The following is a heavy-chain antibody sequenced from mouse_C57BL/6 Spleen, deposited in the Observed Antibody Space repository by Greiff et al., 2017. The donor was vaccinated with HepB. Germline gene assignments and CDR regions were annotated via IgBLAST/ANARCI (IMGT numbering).Heavy chain of an antibody. Sequence: VQLQQSGAELVKPGASVKMSCKASGYTFTTYPIEWMKQNHGKSLEWIGNFHPYNDDTKYNEKFKGKATLTVEKSSSTVYLELRRLTSDDSAVYYCARPRHYYGSSSFDYWGQGTTLTVSS. CDR2: FHPYNDDT. J-gene: IGHJ2*01. V-gene: IGHV1-47*01. CDR1: GYTFTTYP. D-gene: IGHD1-1*01. CDR3: ARPRHYYGSSSFDY.